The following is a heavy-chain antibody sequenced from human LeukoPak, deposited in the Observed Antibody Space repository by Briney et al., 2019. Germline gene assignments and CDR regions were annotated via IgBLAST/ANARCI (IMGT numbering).Heavy chain of an antibody. CDR3: ARVVYSYGYYYYMDV. V-gene: IGHV4-34*01. CDR2: INHSGST. CDR1: GGSFSGYY. D-gene: IGHD5-18*01. J-gene: IGHJ6*03. Sequence: PWETLSLTCAVYGGSFSGYYSSWIRQPPGKGLEWFGEINHSGSTNHNPSLKSRVTISVDTSKNQFSLKLSSVTAADTAVYYCARVVYSYGYYYYMDVWGKGTTVTVSS.